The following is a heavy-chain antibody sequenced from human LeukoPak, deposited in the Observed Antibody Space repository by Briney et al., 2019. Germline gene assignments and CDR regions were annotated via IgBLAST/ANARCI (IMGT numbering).Heavy chain of an antibody. D-gene: IGHD1-14*01. V-gene: IGHV4-59*08. CDR3: ARYFSGYNNRWYLDY. J-gene: IGHJ4*02. CDR2: IYYSGSNS. CDR1: GGSINNYY. Sequence: PSETLSLTCSVSGGSINNYYWSWIRQPPGKGLEWIGYIYYSGSNSDYNPSLNSRATMSVETPKSQFSLNLRSVTAADTAVYYCARYFSGYNNRWYLDYWGQGTLVTVS.